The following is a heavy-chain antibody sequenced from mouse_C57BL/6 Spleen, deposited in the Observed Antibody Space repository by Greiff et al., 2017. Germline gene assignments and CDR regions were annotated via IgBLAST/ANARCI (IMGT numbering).Heavy chain of an antibody. CDR3: AREGTTVVATRDYLDY. J-gene: IGHJ2*01. CDR2: INPSNGGT. V-gene: IGHV1-53*01. CDR1: GYTFTSYW. D-gene: IGHD1-1*01. Sequence: QVQLQQPGTELVKPGASVKLSCKASGYTFTSYWMHWVKQRPGQGLEWIGNINPSNGGTNYNEKFKSKATLTVDKSSSTAYMQLSSLTSEDSAVYYCAREGTTVVATRDYLDYWGQGTTLTVSS.